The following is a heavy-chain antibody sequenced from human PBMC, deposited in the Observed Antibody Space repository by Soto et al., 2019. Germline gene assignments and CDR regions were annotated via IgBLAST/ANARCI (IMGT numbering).Heavy chain of an antibody. J-gene: IGHJ5*02. CDR2: IVPLFGTT. V-gene: IGHV1-69*01. Sequence: QVQLVQSGAEVKKPGSSVKVSCKASGGNFSSYGISWVRQAPGQGLEWMGGIVPLFGTTNYAYKFRGRVTMTADESTSTVYMELSSLRSDDTAVYYCAKASGRSWYNWFDPWGQGTLVTVST. CDR3: AKASGRSWYNWFDP. D-gene: IGHD6-13*01. CDR1: GGNFSSYG.